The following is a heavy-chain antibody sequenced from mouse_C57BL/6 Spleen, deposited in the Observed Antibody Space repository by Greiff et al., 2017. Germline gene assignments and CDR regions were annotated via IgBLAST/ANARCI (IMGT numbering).Heavy chain of an antibody. CDR3: ARDRSDYYGSSYWYFDV. D-gene: IGHD1-1*01. Sequence: DVQLVESGGGLVKPGGSLKLSCAASGFTFSSYAMSWVRQTPEKRLEWVATISDGGSYTYYPDNVKGRFTISRDNAKNYLYLQMSHLKSEDTAMYYCARDRSDYYGSSYWYFDVWGTGTTVTVSS. V-gene: IGHV5-4*01. CDR1: GFTFSSYA. CDR2: ISDGGSYT. J-gene: IGHJ1*03.